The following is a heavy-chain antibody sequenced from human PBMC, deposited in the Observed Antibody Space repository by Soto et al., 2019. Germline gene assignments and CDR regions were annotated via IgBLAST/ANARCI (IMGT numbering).Heavy chain of an antibody. J-gene: IGHJ4*02. Sequence: QVQLQESGPGLVKPSGTLSLTCAVSGGSISSSNWWSWVRQPPGKGLEWIGEIYHSGSTNYNPSLTSRVTISVDQSKNQFSLTLISVTAADTAVYYCARDHGGGTSCPSGWGQGTLVTVSS. CDR2: IYHSGST. V-gene: IGHV4-4*02. CDR3: ARDHGGGTSCPSG. D-gene: IGHD2-2*01. CDR1: GGSISSSNW.